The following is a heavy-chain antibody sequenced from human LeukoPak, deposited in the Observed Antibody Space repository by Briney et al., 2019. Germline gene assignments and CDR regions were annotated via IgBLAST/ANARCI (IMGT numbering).Heavy chain of an antibody. CDR3: ARDPAVVVVPAAMPIARNWFDP. D-gene: IGHD2-2*01. J-gene: IGHJ5*02. CDR1: GGSISSYY. Sequence: SETLSLTCTVSGGSISSYYWSWIRQPPGKGLEWIGSIYHSGSTYYNPSLKSRVTISVDTSKNQFSLKLSSVTAADTAVYYCARDPAVVVVPAAMPIARNWFDPWGQGTLVTVSS. V-gene: IGHV4-38-2*02. CDR2: IYHSGST.